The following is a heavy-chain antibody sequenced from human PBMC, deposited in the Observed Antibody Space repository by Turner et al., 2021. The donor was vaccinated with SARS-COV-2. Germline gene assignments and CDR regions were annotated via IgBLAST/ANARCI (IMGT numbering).Heavy chain of an antibody. CDR1: GYSLSELA. Sequence: QAQLVRSGADLKRPGASVKVSCEISGYSLSELAMYWVRQAPGKGLEWMGGFDAEEGQTIYAQKFRGRVTLTEDTTTDTAYMDLSSLTSEDTATYYCATYYDDGDLRYDFWGQGTLVTVSS. D-gene: IGHD3-16*01. V-gene: IGHV1-24*01. J-gene: IGHJ4*02. CDR3: ATYYDDGDLRYDF. CDR2: FDAEEGQT.